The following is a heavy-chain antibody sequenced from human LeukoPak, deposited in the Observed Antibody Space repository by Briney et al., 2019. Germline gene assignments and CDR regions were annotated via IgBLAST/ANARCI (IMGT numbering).Heavy chain of an antibody. Sequence: SVKVSCTASGGAFNWNAISWVRQAPGQGLEWMGGIIPIFGTVNYAQKFQGRVTITADKSTSTAYMELTSLRSEDTAVYYCARNRPGSSGQFDYWGQGTLVTVSS. CDR3: ARNRPGSSGQFDY. J-gene: IGHJ4*02. CDR2: IIPIFGTV. D-gene: IGHD3-22*01. V-gene: IGHV1-69*06. CDR1: GGAFNWNA.